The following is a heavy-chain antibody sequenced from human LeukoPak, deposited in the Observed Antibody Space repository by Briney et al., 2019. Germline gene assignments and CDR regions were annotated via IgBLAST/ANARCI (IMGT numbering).Heavy chain of an antibody. D-gene: IGHD1-26*01. CDR1: GGTFSSYT. J-gene: IGHJ4*02. CDR3: ARGNPLSIVGYDRHFDY. Sequence: SVKVSCKASGGTFSSYTISWVRQAPGQGLEWMGRIIPILGIANYAQKFQGRVTNTADKSTSTAYMELSSLRSEDTAVYYCARGNPLSIVGYDRHFDYWGQGTLVTVSS. CDR2: IIPILGIA. V-gene: IGHV1-69*02.